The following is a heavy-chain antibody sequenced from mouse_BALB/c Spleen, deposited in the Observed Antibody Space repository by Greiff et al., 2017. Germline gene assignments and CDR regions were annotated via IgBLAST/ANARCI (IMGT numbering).Heavy chain of an antibody. CDR2: IDPANGNT. CDR1: GFNIKDTY. CDR3: ARDGNYVGSAMDY. Sequence: VQLQQSGAELVKPGASVKLSCTASGFNIKDTYMHWVKQRPEQGLEWIGRIDPANGNTKYDPKFQGKATITADTSSNTAYLQLSSLTSEDTAVYYCARDGNYVGSAMDYWGQGTSVTVSS. V-gene: IGHV14-3*02. D-gene: IGHD2-1*01. J-gene: IGHJ4*01.